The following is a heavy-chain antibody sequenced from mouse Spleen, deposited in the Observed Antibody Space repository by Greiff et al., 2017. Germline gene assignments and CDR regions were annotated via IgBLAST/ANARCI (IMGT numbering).Heavy chain of an antibody. CDR2: ISSGSSTI. CDR3: ARSPPFDY. J-gene: IGHJ2*01. Sequence: EVMLVESGGGLVKPGGSLKLSCAASGFTFSDYGMHWVRQAPETGLEWVAYISSGSSTIYYADTVKGRFTISRDNANNTLFLQVTSLRSEDTAMYYCARSPPFDYWGQGTTLTVSS. CDR1: GFTFSDYG. V-gene: IGHV5-17*01.